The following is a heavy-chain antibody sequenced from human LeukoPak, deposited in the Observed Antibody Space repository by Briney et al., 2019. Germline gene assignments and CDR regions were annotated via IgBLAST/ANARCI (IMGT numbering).Heavy chain of an antibody. CDR2: INPNSGGT. V-gene: IGHV1-2*04. D-gene: IGHD2-2*01. Sequence: ASVKVSCKASGYTFTGYYMHWVRQAPGQGLEWMGWINPNSGGTNYAQKFQGWVTMTRDTSISTAYMELSRLRSDDTAVYYRARGIGYCSSTSCPNWFDPWGQGTLVTVSS. CDR1: GYTFTGYY. CDR3: ARGIGYCSSTSCPNWFDP. J-gene: IGHJ5*02.